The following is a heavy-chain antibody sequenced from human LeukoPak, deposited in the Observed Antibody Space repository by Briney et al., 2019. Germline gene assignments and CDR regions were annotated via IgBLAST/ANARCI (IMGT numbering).Heavy chain of an antibody. V-gene: IGHV3-21*01. CDR2: ISSSSSYI. Sequence: GGSLRLSCAASGFTFSSYSMNWVRQAPGKGLEWVSSISSSSSYIYYADSVKGRFTISRDNAENSLYLQMNSLRAEDTAVYYCARDRGVGSSSVYWGQGTLVTVSS. D-gene: IGHD6-6*01. CDR1: GFTFSSYS. J-gene: IGHJ4*02. CDR3: ARDRGVGSSSVY.